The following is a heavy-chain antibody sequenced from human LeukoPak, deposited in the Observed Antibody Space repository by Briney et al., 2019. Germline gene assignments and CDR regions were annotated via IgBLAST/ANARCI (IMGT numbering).Heavy chain of an antibody. J-gene: IGHJ4*02. CDR2: INHSGST. V-gene: IGHV4-34*01. Sequence: SETLSRTCAVYGGSFSGYDWSWIRQPPGKGLEWIGEINHSGSTNYNPSLKSRVTISVETSKDQFSLKLSSVTAADTAVYYCARRYSYGSPFDYWGQGTLVTVSS. D-gene: IGHD5-18*01. CDR1: GGSFSGYD. CDR3: ARRYSYGSPFDY.